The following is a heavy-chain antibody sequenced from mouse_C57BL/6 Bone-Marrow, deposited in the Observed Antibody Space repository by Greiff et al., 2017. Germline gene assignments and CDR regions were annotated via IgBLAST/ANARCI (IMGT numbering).Heavy chain of an antibody. CDR3: ARLSLGSYLDY. CDR1: GFNFNNTY. Sequence: VQLKESVAELVRPGASVKLSCTASGFNFNNTYMHWVKQRPEQGLEWIGRIDPANGSTKYDPKFQGKATITADTSSNTAYLQLSSLTSEDTAIYYCARLSLGSYLDYWGQGTTLTVSS. CDR2: IDPANGST. V-gene: IGHV14-3*01. J-gene: IGHJ2*01. D-gene: IGHD4-1*01.